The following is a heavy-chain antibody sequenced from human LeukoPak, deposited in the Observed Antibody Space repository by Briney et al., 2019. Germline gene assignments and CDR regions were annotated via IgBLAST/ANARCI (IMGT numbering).Heavy chain of an antibody. CDR1: GFTFRTYG. V-gene: IGHV3-30*19. Sequence: GGSLRLSCAPSGFTFRTYGIHWVRQAPGKGLEWVAVISYDGSNKYYADSVKGRFTISRDNSKNTLYLQMNSLRAEDTAVYYCARAPELRYFDWLLWGFDYRGQGTLVTVSS. D-gene: IGHD3-9*01. J-gene: IGHJ4*02. CDR3: ARAPELRYFDWLLWGFDY. CDR2: ISYDGSNK.